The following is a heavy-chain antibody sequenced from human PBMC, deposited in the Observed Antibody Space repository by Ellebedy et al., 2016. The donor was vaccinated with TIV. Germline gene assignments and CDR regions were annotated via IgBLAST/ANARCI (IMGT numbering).Heavy chain of an antibody. V-gene: IGHV4-38-2*02. J-gene: IGHJ5*02. CDR2: IYHSGSI. CDR1: GYSISSGYY. D-gene: IGHD5/OR15-5a*01. Sequence: MPSETLSLTCTVSGYSISSGYYWVWIRQPPGKGLEWIGSIYHSGSIYYNPSLKSRVTISVDTSETHFSLKLSSVTAADTAVYYCARDAMSYRFDPWGQGTLVTVSS. CDR3: ARDAMSYRFDP.